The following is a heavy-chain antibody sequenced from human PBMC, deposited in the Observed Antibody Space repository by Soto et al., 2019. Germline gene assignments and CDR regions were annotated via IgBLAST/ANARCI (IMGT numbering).Heavy chain of an antibody. Sequence: ASVKVSCKASGYTFTSYGISWVRQAPGQGLEWMGWISAYNGNTNYAQKLQGRVTMTTDTSTSTAYMELRSLRSDDTAVYYCAREWSSWYGGSNFDHWGQGTLVTVSS. D-gene: IGHD6-13*01. CDR3: AREWSSWYGGSNFDH. CDR2: ISAYNGNT. CDR1: GYTFTSYG. V-gene: IGHV1-18*01. J-gene: IGHJ4*02.